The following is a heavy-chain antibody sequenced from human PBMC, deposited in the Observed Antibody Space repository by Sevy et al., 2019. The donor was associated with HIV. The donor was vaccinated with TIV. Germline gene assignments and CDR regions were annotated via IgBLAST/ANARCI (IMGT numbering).Heavy chain of an antibody. V-gene: IGHV3-48*02. J-gene: IGHJ4*02. CDR2: INSDSDTM. D-gene: IGHD3-22*01. CDR1: GFPFNYYA. Sequence: GGSLRLSCVASGFPFNYYAMNWVRQAPGKGLEWILYINSDSDTMYYGDSVKGRFTISRDNAKNSLYQQMNSLRDEDTAVYYCARERGTYYDTSGYPYLLEAGFDYWGQGTLVTVSS. CDR3: ARERGTYYDTSGYPYLLEAGFDY.